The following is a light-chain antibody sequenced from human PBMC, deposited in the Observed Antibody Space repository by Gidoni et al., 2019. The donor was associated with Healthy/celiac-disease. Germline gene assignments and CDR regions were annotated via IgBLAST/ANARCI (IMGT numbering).Light chain of an antibody. J-gene: IGKJ5*01. Sequence: EIVLTQSPATLSLSPGERATLSCRDSQSVSSYLAWYQQKHGQAPRLLIYDASNRATGIPARFSGSGSGTDFTLTISSLEPEDFAVYYCQQRSNWPITFGQGTRLEIK. CDR2: DAS. V-gene: IGKV3-11*01. CDR1: QSVSSY. CDR3: QQRSNWPIT.